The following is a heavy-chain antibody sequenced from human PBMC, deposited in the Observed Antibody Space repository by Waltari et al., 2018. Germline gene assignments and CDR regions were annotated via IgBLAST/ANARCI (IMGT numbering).Heavy chain of an antibody. Sequence: QVQLVQSGAEVKKPGSSVKVSCKASGGTFSSYAISWVRQAPGQGLEWMGGIIPIFGTANYAQKFQGRVTITADESTSTAYMELSSLRSEDTAVYYGAREQWELLDYYYYGMDVWGQGTTVTVSS. CDR3: AREQWELLDYYYYGMDV. D-gene: IGHD1-26*01. V-gene: IGHV1-69*13. CDR2: IIPIFGTA. CDR1: GGTFSSYA. J-gene: IGHJ6*02.